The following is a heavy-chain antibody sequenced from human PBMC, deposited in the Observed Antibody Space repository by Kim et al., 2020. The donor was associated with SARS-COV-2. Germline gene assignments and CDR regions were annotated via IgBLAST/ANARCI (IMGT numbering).Heavy chain of an antibody. J-gene: IGHJ4*02. Sequence: EKYYVDSVKGRFTISRDNAKNSLYLQMNSLRADDTAVYYCARDSSSGAFDYWGQGTLVTVSS. V-gene: IGHV3-7*01. CDR3: ARDSSSGAFDY. D-gene: IGHD3-22*01. CDR2: EK.